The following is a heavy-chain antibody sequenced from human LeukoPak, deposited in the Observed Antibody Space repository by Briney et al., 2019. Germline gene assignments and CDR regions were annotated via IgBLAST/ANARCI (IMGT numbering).Heavy chain of an antibody. V-gene: IGHV3-23*01. D-gene: IGHD3-16*01. CDR1: GFTFSSYT. Sequence: GGSLRLSCTASGFTFSSYTMNWIRQAPGKGLEWVSAIHNCGGTTSYADSVKGRFTISRDNSKNTLFLQMNSLRAEDTAVYYCAKDSVFGGEDSWRQGTLVTVSS. J-gene: IGHJ4*02. CDR3: AKDSVFGGEDS. CDR2: IHNCGGTT.